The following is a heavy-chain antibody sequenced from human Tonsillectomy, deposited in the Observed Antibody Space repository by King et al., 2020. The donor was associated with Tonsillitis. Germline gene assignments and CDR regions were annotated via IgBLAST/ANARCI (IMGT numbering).Heavy chain of an antibody. CDR3: ARDTLEVTTAYFYYYGMDV. CDR2: IKQDGSEK. CDR1: GFTFSSYW. V-gene: IGHV3-7*01. J-gene: IGHJ6*02. D-gene: IGHD4-17*01. Sequence: VQLVESGGGLVQPGGSLRLSCAASGFTFSSYWMSWVRQAPGKGLEWVANIKQDGSEKYYVDSVKGRFTISRDNAKKSVYLQMNSLRAEDTSVYYCARDTLEVTTAYFYYYGMDVWGQGTTVTVSS.